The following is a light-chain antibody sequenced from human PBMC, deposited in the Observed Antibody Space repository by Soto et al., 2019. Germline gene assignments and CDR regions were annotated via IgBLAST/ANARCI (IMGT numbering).Light chain of an antibody. CDR1: QSVLYSSNNENY. Sequence: DIVMTQSPDSLAVSLGERATINCRSSQSVLYSSNNENYLAWYQQKAGQPPKLLIYWASTRESGVPDRFSGSGSGTDFTLSISSLQAEEVAVYYCQQYYSTPLTFGGGTKVDIK. CDR3: QQYYSTPLT. CDR2: WAS. J-gene: IGKJ4*01. V-gene: IGKV4-1*01.